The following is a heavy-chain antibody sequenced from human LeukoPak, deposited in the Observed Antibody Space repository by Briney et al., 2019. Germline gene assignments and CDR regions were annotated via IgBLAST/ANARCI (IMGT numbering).Heavy chain of an antibody. V-gene: IGHV1-69*05. D-gene: IGHD4-17*01. CDR1: GGTFSSYP. Sequence: GASVKVSCKASGGTFSSYPISWVRQPPGQGLEWRGRIIPIFGTTNYAQKFQGRVTITTDESTSTVYMELSSLRSEDTAVYYCARDNGVYIDWGQGTLVTVSS. CDR2: IIPIFGTT. CDR3: ARDNGVYID. J-gene: IGHJ4*02.